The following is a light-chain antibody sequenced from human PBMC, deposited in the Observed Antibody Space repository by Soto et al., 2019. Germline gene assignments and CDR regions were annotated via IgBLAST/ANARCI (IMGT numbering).Light chain of an antibody. Sequence: DIVMTQSPDSLAVSLGERATINCKSSQSVLSSSNNKNYLTWYQQKPGQPPKLLIYWASTRESGVPDRFSGSGSGTDFTLTISSLQAEDVAVYYCQQYYSAPLTFGGGTKVEPK. J-gene: IGKJ4*01. V-gene: IGKV4-1*01. CDR3: QQYYSAPLT. CDR1: QSVLSSSNNKNY. CDR2: WAS.